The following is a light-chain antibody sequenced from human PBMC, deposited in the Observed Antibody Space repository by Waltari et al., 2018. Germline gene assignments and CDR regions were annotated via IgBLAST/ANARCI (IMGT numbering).Light chain of an antibody. J-gene: IGKJ1*01. Sequence: IVLTQSPGTLSLSPGERATLSCRASQSVSRSLAWYQQKPGQVPKLLIYGASTRSTGIPDRFTGSGSGTDFSLTISSLQPEDFAIYYCQHYVRLPATFGQGTKVEIK. CDR1: QSVSRS. CDR3: QHYVRLPAT. V-gene: IGKV3-20*01. CDR2: GAS.